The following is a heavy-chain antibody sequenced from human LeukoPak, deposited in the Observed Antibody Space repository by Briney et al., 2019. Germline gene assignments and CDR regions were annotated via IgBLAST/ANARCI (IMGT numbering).Heavy chain of an antibody. J-gene: IGHJ5*02. Sequence: GGSLRLSCSASGFTLSSFWMTWVRQAPGKGLEWVANIKQDGIEKSYVDSVKGRFTISRDSAKNSLYLQMNSLRAEDTAVYFCARVLRSSPVPGGWFDPWGQGTLVTVSS. CDR3: ARVLRSSPVPGGWFDP. CDR2: IKQDGIEK. D-gene: IGHD3-10*01. CDR1: GFTLSSFW. V-gene: IGHV3-7*01.